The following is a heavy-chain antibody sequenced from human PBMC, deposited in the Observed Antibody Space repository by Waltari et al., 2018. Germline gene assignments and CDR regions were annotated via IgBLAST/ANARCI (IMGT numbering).Heavy chain of an antibody. J-gene: IGHJ2*01. D-gene: IGHD4-17*01. CDR3: ARESGDYDWYFDL. Sequence: EVQLVESGGGLVQPGGSQRLSCAASGFTFSSYWMSWVRQAPGKGLEWVANIKQDGSEKYYVDSVKGRFTISRDNAKNSLYLQMNSLRAEDTAVYYCARESGDYDWYFDLWGRGTLVTVSS. CDR1: GFTFSSYW. CDR2: IKQDGSEK. V-gene: IGHV3-7*01.